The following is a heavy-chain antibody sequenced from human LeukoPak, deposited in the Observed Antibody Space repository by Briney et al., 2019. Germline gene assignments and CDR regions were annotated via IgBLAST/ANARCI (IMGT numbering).Heavy chain of an antibody. D-gene: IGHD5-18*01. J-gene: IGHJ4*02. Sequence: GGSLRLSCAASGFTFSDYYMSWIRQAPGKGLEWVSYISSSGSTIYYADSVKGRFTISRDNAKNSLYLQMNSLRAEDTAVYYCASHLSDTAMDQNSTDDYWGQGTLVTVSS. CDR1: GFTFSDYY. CDR3: ASHLSDTAMDQNSTDDY. V-gene: IGHV3-11*01. CDR2: ISSSGSTI.